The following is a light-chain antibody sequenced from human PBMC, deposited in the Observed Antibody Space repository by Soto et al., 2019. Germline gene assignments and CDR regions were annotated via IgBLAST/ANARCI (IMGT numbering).Light chain of an antibody. CDR2: GAS. CDR1: QSVTSSY. Sequence: EIVLTQSPGTLSLSPGERATLTCRASQSVTSSYLAWYQQKAGQAPRLLMYGASGRATGIPDRFSGSGSGTDFTLTISRLEPEDFAVYYCQQYGSSPLTFGPGTKVDIK. CDR3: QQYGSSPLT. V-gene: IGKV3-20*01. J-gene: IGKJ3*01.